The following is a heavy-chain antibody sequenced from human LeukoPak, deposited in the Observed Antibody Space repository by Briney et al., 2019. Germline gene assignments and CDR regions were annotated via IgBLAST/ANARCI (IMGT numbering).Heavy chain of an antibody. D-gene: IGHD1-1*01. CDR1: GFSLSTSGVG. J-gene: IGHJ5*02. CDR3: VRSKTQTIGSNWFDP. CDR2: IYWNDDK. V-gene: IGHV2-5*01. Sequence: VSGPTLVNPTQTLTLTCTFSGFSLSTSGVGVGWIRQPPGKALEWLALIYWNDDKRYSPSLKSRLTITKDTSKNQVVLTMTNMDPVDTATYYCVRSKTQTIGSNWFDPWGQGTLVTVSS.